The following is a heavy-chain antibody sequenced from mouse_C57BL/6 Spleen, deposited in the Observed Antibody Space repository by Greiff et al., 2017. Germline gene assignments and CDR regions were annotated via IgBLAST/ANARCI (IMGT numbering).Heavy chain of an antibody. CDR3: ARGTTVVATRRAMDY. D-gene: IGHD1-1*01. Sequence: QVQLQQSGAELVKPGASVKLSCKASGYTFTSYWMHWVKQRPGQGLEWIGMIHPNSGSTNYNEKFKSKATLTVDKSSSTAYMQLSSLKSEDSAVYYCARGTTVVATRRAMDYWGQGTSVTVSS. V-gene: IGHV1-64*01. CDR1: GYTFTSYW. CDR2: IHPNSGST. J-gene: IGHJ4*01.